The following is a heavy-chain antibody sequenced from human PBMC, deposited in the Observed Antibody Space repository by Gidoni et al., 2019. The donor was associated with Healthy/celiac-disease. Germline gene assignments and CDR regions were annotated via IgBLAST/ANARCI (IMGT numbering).Heavy chain of an antibody. CDR1: GARVSSNSPA. D-gene: IGHD6-13*01. CDR3: ARVLGIDGSSIWDAFDI. Sequence: QVQLQQSGPGLVKPSQTLSLTCALSGARVSSNSPAWNWIRQSPSRGLEWLGRTYYRSKWYNDYAVSVKSRITINPDTSKNQFSLQLNSVTPEDTAVYYCARVLGIDGSSIWDAFDIWGQGTMVTVSS. J-gene: IGHJ3*02. CDR2: TYYRSKWYN. V-gene: IGHV6-1*01.